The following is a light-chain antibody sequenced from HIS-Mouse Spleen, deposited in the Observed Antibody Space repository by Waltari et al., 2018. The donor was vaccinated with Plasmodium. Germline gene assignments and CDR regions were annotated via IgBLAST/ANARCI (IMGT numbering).Light chain of an antibody. CDR2: GAS. CDR1: QSVSSSN. V-gene: IGKV3-20*01. J-gene: IGKJ1*01. Sequence: EIVLTQSPGPSSSSPGERATPSCRASQSVSSSNLAGYQQKHGQAPRLLIYGASSSATGIPDRFSGSGSGTDFTLTISRLEPEDFAVYYCQQYGSSSWTFGQGTKVEIK. CDR3: QQYGSSSWT.